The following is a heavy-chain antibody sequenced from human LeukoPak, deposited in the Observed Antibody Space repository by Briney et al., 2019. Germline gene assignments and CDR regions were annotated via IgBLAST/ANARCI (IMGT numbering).Heavy chain of an antibody. Sequence: GGSLRLSCAASGFTVSSNYMSWVRQAPGKGLEWVSVIYSGGSTYYADSVKGRFTISRDNSKNTLYLQMNSLRAEDTAVYYCAKGARTTYYYDSSGYYSYWGQGTLVTVSS. CDR3: AKGARTTYYYDSSGYYSY. CDR2: IYSGGST. V-gene: IGHV3-53*01. D-gene: IGHD3-22*01. J-gene: IGHJ4*02. CDR1: GFTVSSNY.